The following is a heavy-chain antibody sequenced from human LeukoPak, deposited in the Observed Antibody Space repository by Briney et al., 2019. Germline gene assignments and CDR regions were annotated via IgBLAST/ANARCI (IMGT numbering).Heavy chain of an antibody. Sequence: HWASVKVSCKASGYTFTSYGISWVRQAHGQGLEWMGWISAYNGNTNYAQKLQGRVTMTTDTSTSTAYMELRSLRSDDTAVYYCARAQGYCSGGSCYSYYYYGMDVWGKGTTVTVSS. CDR2: ISAYNGNT. D-gene: IGHD2-15*01. CDR3: ARAQGYCSGGSCYSYYYYGMDV. J-gene: IGHJ6*04. V-gene: IGHV1-18*04. CDR1: GYTFTSYG.